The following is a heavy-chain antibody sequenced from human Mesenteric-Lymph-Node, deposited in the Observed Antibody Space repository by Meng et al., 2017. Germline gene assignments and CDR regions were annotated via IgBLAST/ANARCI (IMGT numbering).Heavy chain of an antibody. CDR3: AKVPDIMSSGWYYFDY. CDR2: ISGSGGST. Sequence: GGSLRLSCAASGFIFSDYWMNWVRQAPGKGLEWVSAISGSGGSTYYADSVKGRFTISRDNSKNTLYLQMNSLRAEDTAVYYCAKVPDIMSSGWYYFDYWGQGTLVTVSS. V-gene: IGHV3-23*01. CDR1: GFIFSDYW. D-gene: IGHD6-19*01. J-gene: IGHJ4*02.